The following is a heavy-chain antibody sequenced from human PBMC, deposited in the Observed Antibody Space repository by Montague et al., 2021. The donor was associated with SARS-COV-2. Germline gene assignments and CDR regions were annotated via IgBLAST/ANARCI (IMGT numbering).Heavy chain of an antibody. Sequence: SETLSLTCAVYGGSFSGYYWSWIRPPPGKGLEWVGEINHSGSTNYNPSPKSRVTISVDTSTKQFSLRLNSVTAADTAVYYCATVQKVSLIIMFRSGWFDPWGKGTLVTVSS. CDR2: INHSGST. CDR3: ATVQKVSLIIMFRSGWFDP. CDR1: GGSFSGYY. V-gene: IGHV4-34*01. D-gene: IGHD3-22*01. J-gene: IGHJ5*02.